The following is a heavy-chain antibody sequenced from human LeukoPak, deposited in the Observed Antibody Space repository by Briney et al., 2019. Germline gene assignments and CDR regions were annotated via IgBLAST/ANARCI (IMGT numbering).Heavy chain of an antibody. J-gene: IGHJ4*02. V-gene: IGHV3-21*01. Sequence: GGSLRLSCAASGFTFSSYSMSWVRQAPGKGLKWVSSIISGNTDIYYADSVKGRFTISRDNAKNSLYLQTHSLRAEDTAVYYCVRDFEYQLLFDYWGQGTLVTVSS. CDR1: GFTFSSYS. CDR3: VRDFEYQLLFDY. CDR2: IISGNTDI. D-gene: IGHD2-2*01.